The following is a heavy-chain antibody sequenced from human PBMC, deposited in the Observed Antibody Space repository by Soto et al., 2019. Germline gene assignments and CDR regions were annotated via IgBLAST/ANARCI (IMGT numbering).Heavy chain of an antibody. Sequence: QVQLVESGGGVVQPGRSLRLSCAASGFTFSSYGMHWVRQAPGKGLEWVAVIWYDGSNKYYADSVKGRFTISRDNSKNTLYLQMNSLRAEDTAVYYCASISVAGAHDAFDIWGQGTMVTVSS. CDR1: GFTFSSYG. CDR3: ASISVAGAHDAFDI. CDR2: IWYDGSNK. D-gene: IGHD6-19*01. V-gene: IGHV3-33*01. J-gene: IGHJ3*02.